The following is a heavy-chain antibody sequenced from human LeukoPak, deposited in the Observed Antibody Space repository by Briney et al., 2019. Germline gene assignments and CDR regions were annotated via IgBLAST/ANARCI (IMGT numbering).Heavy chain of an antibody. Sequence: ASVKVSCKASGYTFTSYGISWVRQAPGLGLEWMGWISTYNGNTNYAQKLQGRVTMTTDTSTSTAYMDLRSLRSDDTAVYYCARYRRVYCSGGSCAHFDYWGQGTLITVSS. CDR2: ISTYNGNT. D-gene: IGHD2-15*01. J-gene: IGHJ4*02. CDR1: GYTFTSYG. CDR3: ARYRRVYCSGGSCAHFDY. V-gene: IGHV1-18*01.